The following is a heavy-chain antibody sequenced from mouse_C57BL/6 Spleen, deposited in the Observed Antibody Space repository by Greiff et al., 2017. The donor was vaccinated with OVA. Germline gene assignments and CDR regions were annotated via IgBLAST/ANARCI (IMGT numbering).Heavy chain of an antibody. D-gene: IGHD1-1*01. V-gene: IGHV14-1*01. Sequence: VQLKESGAELVRPGASVKLSCTASGFNIKDYYMHWVKQRPEQGLEWIGRIDPEDGDTEYAPKFQGKATMTADTSSNTAYLQLSSLTSEDTAVYYCTTEDYGSSYNFDYWGQGTTLTVSS. CDR1: GFNIKDYY. J-gene: IGHJ2*01. CDR3: TTEDYGSSYNFDY. CDR2: IDPEDGDT.